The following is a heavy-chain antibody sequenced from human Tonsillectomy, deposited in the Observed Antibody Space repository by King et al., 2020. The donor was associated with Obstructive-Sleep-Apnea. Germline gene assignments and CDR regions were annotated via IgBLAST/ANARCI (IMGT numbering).Heavy chain of an antibody. J-gene: IGHJ1*01. CDR1: GFTFSHYA. CDR2: ISYDGSNK. CDR3: ARDHGAAATEYFQH. D-gene: IGHD6-25*01. Sequence: VQLVESGGGVVQPGRSLRLSCAASGFTFSHYAMHWVRQAPGKGLEWVTFISYDGSNKYYADSVKGRFTFSRDNSKNTVYLQMNSLRAEDTGVYYCARDHGAAATEYFQHWGQGTLVTVSS. V-gene: IGHV3-30-3*01.